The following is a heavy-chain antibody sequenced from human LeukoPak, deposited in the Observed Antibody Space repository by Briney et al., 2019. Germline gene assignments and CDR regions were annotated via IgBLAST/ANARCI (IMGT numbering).Heavy chain of an antibody. J-gene: IGHJ4*02. Sequence: SSVKVSCKASGGTFSSYTISWVRQAPGQGLEWMGYIYPNSGATKYAQKFQGRVTMTRDTSISTAYMELSGLRSDDTAVYYCGTLLSNGPFDYWGQGSLVTVSS. CDR3: GTLLSNGPFDY. CDR1: GGTFSSYT. V-gene: IGHV1-2*02. CDR2: IYPNSGAT.